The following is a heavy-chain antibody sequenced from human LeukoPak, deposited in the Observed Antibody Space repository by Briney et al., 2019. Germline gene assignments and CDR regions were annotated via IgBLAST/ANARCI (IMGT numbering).Heavy chain of an antibody. D-gene: IGHD3-3*01. CDR2: IIPIFGTA. CDR1: VGTFSSYA. CDR3: ARGDAHSYYDFWSGYGWFDP. V-gene: IGHV1-69*05. Sequence: SVKVSSKASVGTFSSYAISWVRQAPGQGLEWMGGIIPIFGTANYAQKLQGRVTITTDESTSTAYMELSSLRSEDTAVYYCARGDAHSYYDFWSGYGWFDPWGQGTLVTVSS. J-gene: IGHJ5*02.